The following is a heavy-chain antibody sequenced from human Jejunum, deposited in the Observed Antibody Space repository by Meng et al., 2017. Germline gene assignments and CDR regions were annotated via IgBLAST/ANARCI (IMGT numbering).Heavy chain of an antibody. Sequence: VQLPESGPGLVKPSGTLSLTCAVSGGSIRSTNWWSWVRQPPGKGPEWIGDVFHTGSSNYSPSLRSRVTISVDKSKNQFSLNLSSVTAADTAVYFCARRGGAYSTGHFTHFDDWGQGTLVTVSS. J-gene: IGHJ4*02. D-gene: IGHD6-19*01. CDR3: ARRGGAYSTGHFTHFDD. CDR2: VFHTGSS. CDR1: GGSIRSTNW. V-gene: IGHV4-4*02.